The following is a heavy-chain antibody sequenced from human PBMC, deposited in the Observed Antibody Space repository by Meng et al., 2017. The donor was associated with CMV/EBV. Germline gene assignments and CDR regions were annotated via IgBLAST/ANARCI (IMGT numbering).Heavy chain of an antibody. CDR3: ARDPGDSIGYYPVYYYYGMDV. V-gene: IGHV1-18*01. CDR2: ISAYNGNT. CDR1: GFTFSSYA. J-gene: IGHJ6*02. D-gene: IGHD3-22*01. Sequence: GGSLRLSCAASGFTFSSYAMHWVRQAPGQGLEWMGWISAYNGNTNYAQKLQGRVTMTTDTSTSTAYMELRSLRSDDTAVYYCARDPGDSIGYYPVYYYYGMDVWGQGTTVTVSS.